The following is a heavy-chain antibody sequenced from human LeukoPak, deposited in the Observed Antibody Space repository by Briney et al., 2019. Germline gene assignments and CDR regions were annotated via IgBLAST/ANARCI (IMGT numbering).Heavy chain of an antibody. CDR3: ANPYPLSTLRVYFDY. CDR1: GFTFSSYA. Sequence: GGSLRLSCAASGFTFSSYAMSWVRQAPGKGLEWVSAVSGSGGSTYYADSVKGRFTISRDNSKNTLYLQMNSLRAEDTAVYYCANPYPLSTLRVYFDYWGQGTLVTVSS. CDR2: VSGSGGST. V-gene: IGHV3-23*01. J-gene: IGHJ4*02. D-gene: IGHD2/OR15-2a*01.